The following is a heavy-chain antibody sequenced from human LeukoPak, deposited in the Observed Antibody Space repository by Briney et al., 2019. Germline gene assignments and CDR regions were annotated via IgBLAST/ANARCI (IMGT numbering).Heavy chain of an antibody. D-gene: IGHD5-24*01. Sequence: GGSLRLSCAASGFTFSSYGMHWVRQAPGKGLEWVAFIRYDGSDKYYADSVKGRFTISRDNSKNTLYLQMNSLRVEDTAVYYCAKDRGQMATITPYDAFDIWGQGTMVTVSS. V-gene: IGHV3-30*02. J-gene: IGHJ3*02. CDR3: AKDRGQMATITPYDAFDI. CDR2: IRYDGSDK. CDR1: GFTFSSYG.